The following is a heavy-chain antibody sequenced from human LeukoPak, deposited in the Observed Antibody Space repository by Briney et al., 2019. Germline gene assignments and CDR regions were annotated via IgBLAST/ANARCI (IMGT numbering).Heavy chain of an antibody. D-gene: IGHD3-9*01. CDR2: ISGSGGST. Sequence: GGSLRLSCAASGFTFNDYYMSWIRQAPGKGLEWVSAISGSGGSTYYADSVKGRFTISRDNSKNTLYLQMNSLRAEDTAVYYCAKYSTTGYYHPHYGMDVWGQGTTVTVSS. J-gene: IGHJ6*02. V-gene: IGHV3-23*01. CDR3: AKYSTTGYYHPHYGMDV. CDR1: GFTFNDYY.